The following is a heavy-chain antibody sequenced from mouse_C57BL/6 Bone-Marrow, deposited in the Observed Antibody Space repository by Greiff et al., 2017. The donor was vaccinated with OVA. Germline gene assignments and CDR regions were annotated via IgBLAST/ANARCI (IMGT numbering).Heavy chain of an antibody. J-gene: IGHJ3*01. CDR2: IYPRSGNT. V-gene: IGHV1-81*01. CDR3: APITTVVDRFAY. CDR1: GYTFTSYG. D-gene: IGHD1-1*01. Sequence: QVQLQQSGAELARPGASVKLSCKASGYTFTSYGISWVKQRTGQGLEWIGEIYPRSGNTYYNEKFKGKATLTAEKYSSKAYMELRSLTSEDSSFYICAPITTVVDRFAYWGQGTLVTVSA.